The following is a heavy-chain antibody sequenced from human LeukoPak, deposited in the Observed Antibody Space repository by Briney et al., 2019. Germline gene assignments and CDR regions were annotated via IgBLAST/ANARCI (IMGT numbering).Heavy chain of an antibody. V-gene: IGHV3-30-3*01. CDR2: ISYDGSNK. D-gene: IGHD6-13*01. CDR3: ARDQRYSSSWFGYFDY. J-gene: IGHJ4*02. Sequence: GGSLRLSCAASGFTFSNHPMHWVRQAPGKGLEWVAVISYDGSNKYYADSVKGRFTISRDNSKNTLYLQMNSLRAEDTAVYYCARDQRYSSSWFGYFDYWGQGTLVTVSS. CDR1: GFTFSNHP.